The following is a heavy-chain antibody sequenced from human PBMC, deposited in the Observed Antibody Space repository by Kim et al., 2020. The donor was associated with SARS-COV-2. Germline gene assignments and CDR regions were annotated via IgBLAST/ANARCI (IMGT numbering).Heavy chain of an antibody. CDR3: ARLEGGIAAAGTMGLAYYGMDV. Sequence: SETLSLTCTVSGGSISSSSYYWGWIRQPPGKGLEWIGSIYYSGSTYYNPSLKSRVTISVDTSKNQFSLKLSSVTAADTAEYYCARLEGGIAAAGTMGLAYYGMDVWGQGTTVTVSS. V-gene: IGHV4-39*01. D-gene: IGHD6-13*01. CDR2: IYYSGST. J-gene: IGHJ6*02. CDR1: GGSISSSSYY.